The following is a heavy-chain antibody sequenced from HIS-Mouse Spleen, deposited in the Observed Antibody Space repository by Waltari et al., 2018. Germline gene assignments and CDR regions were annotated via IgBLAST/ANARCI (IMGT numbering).Heavy chain of an antibody. Sequence: QLQLQESGPGLVKPSETLSLTCTVSGGSISSSSYYWGWIRQPPGKGLEWIGSIYYSGSTYYNPSLKSRVTISVDTSKNQFSLKLGSVTAADTAVYYCAREIPYSRSWYDWYFDLWGRGTLVTVSS. CDR2: IYYSGST. J-gene: IGHJ2*01. D-gene: IGHD6-13*01. CDR3: AREIPYSRSWYDWYFDL. V-gene: IGHV4-39*07. CDR1: GGSISSSSYY.